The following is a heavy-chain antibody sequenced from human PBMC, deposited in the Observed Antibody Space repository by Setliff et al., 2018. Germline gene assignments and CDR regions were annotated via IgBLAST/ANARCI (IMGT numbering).Heavy chain of an antibody. J-gene: IGHJ6*03. CDR2: INPDGSIT. CDR1: GFTFSRYW. CDR3: ASIDWGVDFFHTDV. D-gene: IGHD7-27*01. V-gene: IGHV3-74*01. Sequence: GASLKISCAASGFTFSRYWMYWVRQVPGKGLVWVSRINPDGSITNYAYSVRGRFTISRDNAKNTLYLQMNSLRAEDTAVYFCASIDWGVDFFHTDVWGKGTSVTVSS.